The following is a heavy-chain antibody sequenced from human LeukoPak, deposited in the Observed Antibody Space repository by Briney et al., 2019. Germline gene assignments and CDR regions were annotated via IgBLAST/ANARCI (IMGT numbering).Heavy chain of an antibody. V-gene: IGHV4-30-4*01. Sequence: SQTLPLTCTVSGGSISSGDYYWSWIRQPPGKGLEWIGYIYYSGSTYYNPSLKSRVTISVDTSKNQFSLKLSSVTAADTAVYYCARRHSSSWNQGGYFDYWGQGTLVTVSS. J-gene: IGHJ4*02. CDR3: ARRHSSSWNQGGYFDY. CDR1: GGSISSGDYY. D-gene: IGHD6-13*01. CDR2: IYYSGST.